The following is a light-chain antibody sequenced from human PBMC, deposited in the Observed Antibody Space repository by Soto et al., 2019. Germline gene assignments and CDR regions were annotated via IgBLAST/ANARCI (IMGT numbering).Light chain of an antibody. Sequence: QSALTQPPSVSGSPGQSVTISCTGTSSDVGSYNRVSWYQQPPGTAPKLMIYEVSNRPSGVPDRFSGSKSGNTASLTISGLQSEEEADYYCNSYTSSNTYVFGTGTKLTVL. CDR2: EVS. CDR3: NSYTSSNTYV. J-gene: IGLJ1*01. CDR1: SSDVGSYNR. V-gene: IGLV2-18*02.